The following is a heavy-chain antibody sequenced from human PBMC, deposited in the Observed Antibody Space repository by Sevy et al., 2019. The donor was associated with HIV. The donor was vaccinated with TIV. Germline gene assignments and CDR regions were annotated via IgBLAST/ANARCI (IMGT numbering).Heavy chain of an antibody. V-gene: IGHV6-1*01. J-gene: IGHJ4*02. CDR1: GDSVSTNSDA. CDR3: ARDRYYDSSDRRFDY. CDR2: TYYRSKWYN. Sequence: PQLLKQSQTLSLTCAISGDSVSTNSDAWSWIRLSPSRGLEWLGRTYYRSKWYNDYAVSVKSRITIIADTSKNQFSLQLKSVTPEDTAIYYCARDRYYDSSDRRFDYWGQGTLVTVSS. D-gene: IGHD3-22*01.